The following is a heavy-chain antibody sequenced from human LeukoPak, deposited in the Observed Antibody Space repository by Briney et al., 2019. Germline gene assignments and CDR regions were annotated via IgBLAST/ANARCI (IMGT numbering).Heavy chain of an antibody. D-gene: IGHD3-10*02. CDR3: AKSRPALFLFDC. V-gene: IGHV3-23*01. Sequence: GGSLRLSCAASGFVFTSYAMNWVRLAPGKGLEGISFISATGSSTTYADSVKGRFTISRDNSKNTLYLQMNNLRAEDTAIYYCAKSRPALFLFDCWGQGTLVTVSS. J-gene: IGHJ4*02. CDR1: GFVFTSYA. CDR2: ISATGSST.